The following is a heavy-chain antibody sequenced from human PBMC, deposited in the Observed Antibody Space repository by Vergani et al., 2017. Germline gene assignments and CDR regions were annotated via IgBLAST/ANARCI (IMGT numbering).Heavy chain of an antibody. CDR3: VRDVRVSRT. Sequence: EVQLLESGGGLVQPGGSLRLSCAASGFSFSSYAMTWVRQAPGKGLEWVSGISSSGGGTSYVDSVKGRFTISRDNSKNTLCLQMNSLRAEDTAVYYCVRDVRVSRTWGQGTLGAVSS. J-gene: IGHJ3*01. V-gene: IGHV3-23*01. CDR2: ISSSGGGT. CDR1: GFSFSSYA.